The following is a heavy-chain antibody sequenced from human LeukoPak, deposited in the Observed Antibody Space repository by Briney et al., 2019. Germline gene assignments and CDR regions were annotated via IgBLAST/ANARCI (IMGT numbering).Heavy chain of an antibody. CDR1: GFTFSSYW. V-gene: IGHV3-74*01. CDR2: IDTDGRNT. CDR3: TRGGTTLDY. Sequence: PGGSLRLSCAASGFTFSSYWMHWVRQAPGKWLVWVSRIDTDGRNTAYAASVKGRFTISRDNAKNTLNLQTNSLRAEDTAVYYCTRGGTTLDYWGQGTLVTVSS. J-gene: IGHJ4*02. D-gene: IGHD1-7*01.